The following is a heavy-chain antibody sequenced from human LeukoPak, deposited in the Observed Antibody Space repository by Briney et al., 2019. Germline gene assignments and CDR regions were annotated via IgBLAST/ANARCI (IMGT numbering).Heavy chain of an antibody. CDR2: ISGSGGST. Sequence: GGSLRLSCAASGFTFSSYAMSWVRQAPGKGLEWVPAISGSGGSTYYADSVKGRFTISRDNSKNTLYLQMNSLRAEDTAVYYCAKVSSGSYVLFDYWGQGTLVTVSS. J-gene: IGHJ4*02. CDR3: AKVSSGSYVLFDY. D-gene: IGHD3-10*01. V-gene: IGHV3-23*01. CDR1: GFTFSSYA.